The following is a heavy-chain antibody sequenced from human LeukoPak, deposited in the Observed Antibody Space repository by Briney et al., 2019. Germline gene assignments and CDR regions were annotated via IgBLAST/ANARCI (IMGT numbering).Heavy chain of an antibody. D-gene: IGHD3-22*01. V-gene: IGHV4-39*07. CDR1: GGSISSSSYY. CDR3: ARANYYDSSGYYYSGWYYFDY. Sequence: SETLSLTCTVSGGSISSSSYYWGWIRQPPGKGLEWIGSIYYSGSTYYNPSLKSRVTISVDTSKNQFSLKLSSVTAADTAVYYCARANYYDSSGYYYSGWYYFDYWGQGTLVTVSS. CDR2: IYYSGST. J-gene: IGHJ4*02.